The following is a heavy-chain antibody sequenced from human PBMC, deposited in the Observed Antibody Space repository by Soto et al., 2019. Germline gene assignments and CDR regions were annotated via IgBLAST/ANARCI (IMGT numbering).Heavy chain of an antibody. CDR3: ARVRGGPSRWFDP. V-gene: IGHV4-59*01. CDR2: IYYSGST. D-gene: IGHD3-10*01. J-gene: IGHJ5*02. Sequence: SETLSLTCTVSGGSISSYYWSWIRQPPGKGLEWIGYIYYSGSTNYNPSLKSRVTISVDTSKNQFSLKLSSVTAADTAVYYCARVRGGPSRWFDPWGQGTLVTVSS. CDR1: GGSISSYY.